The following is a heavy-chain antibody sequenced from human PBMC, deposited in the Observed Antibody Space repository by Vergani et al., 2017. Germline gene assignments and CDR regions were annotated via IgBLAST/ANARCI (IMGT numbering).Heavy chain of an antibody. Sequence: QVQLVESGGGVVQPGRSLRLSCAASGFTFSSYAMHWVRQAPGKGLEWVAVISYDVSNKYYADSVKGRFTISRDNFKNTLYLQMNSLIDEDTAVYYCARDLFKWGLLYWFDPWGQGTLVTVSS. D-gene: IGHD1-26*01. V-gene: IGHV3-30-3*01. CDR1: GFTFSSYA. CDR2: ISYDVSNK. J-gene: IGHJ5*02. CDR3: ARDLFKWGLLYWFDP.